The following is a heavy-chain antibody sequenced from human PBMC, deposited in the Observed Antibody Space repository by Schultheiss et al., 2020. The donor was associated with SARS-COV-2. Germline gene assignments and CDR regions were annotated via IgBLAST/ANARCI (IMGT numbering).Heavy chain of an antibody. CDR2: ISYDGSNK. V-gene: IGHV3-30*03. Sequence: GGSLRLSCAASGFTFSSYGMHWVRQAPGKGLEWVAVISYDGSNKYYADSVKGRFTISRDNSKNTLYLQMNSLRAEDTAVYYCARPTSGWFAAFDIWGQGTMVTVSS. J-gene: IGHJ3*02. D-gene: IGHD2-15*01. CDR1: GFTFSSYG. CDR3: ARPTSGWFAAFDI.